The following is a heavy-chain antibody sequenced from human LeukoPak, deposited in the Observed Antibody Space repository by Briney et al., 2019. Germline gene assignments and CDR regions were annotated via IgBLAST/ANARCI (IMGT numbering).Heavy chain of an antibody. V-gene: IGHV1-2*06. CDR1: GYTFTGYY. Sequence: ASVKVSCKASGYTFTGYYMHWVRQAPGQGIEWMGRINPNSGGTNYAQKFQGRVTMTSDTSISTAYMELSRLRSDDTAVYYCARGSTYYYDSSGYYRDYWGQGTLVTVSS. D-gene: IGHD3-22*01. CDR3: ARGSTYYYDSSGYYRDY. J-gene: IGHJ4*02. CDR2: INPNSGGT.